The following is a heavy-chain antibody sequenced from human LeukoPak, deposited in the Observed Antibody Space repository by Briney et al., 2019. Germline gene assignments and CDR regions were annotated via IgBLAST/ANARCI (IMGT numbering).Heavy chain of an antibody. CDR2: ISSSGDST. CDR1: GGSISSSSYY. J-gene: IGHJ4*02. Sequence: PSETLSLTCTVSGGSISSSSYYWGWIRQPPGKGLEWVSGISSSGDSTYYADSVKGRFTISRDNSKNTLYLQMHSLRAEDTAVYYCTGPGYGSDVSNFDYWGQGTLVTVSS. CDR3: TGPGYGSDVSNFDY. V-gene: IGHV3-23*01. D-gene: IGHD2-21*01.